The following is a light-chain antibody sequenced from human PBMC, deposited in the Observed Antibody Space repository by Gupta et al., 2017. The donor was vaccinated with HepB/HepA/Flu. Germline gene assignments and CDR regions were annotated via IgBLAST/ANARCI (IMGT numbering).Light chain of an antibody. J-gene: IGLJ1*01. Sequence: QSALTQPASVSGSPGKSITISCTGTSSDIGKYKYVSWYQQRPGSAPKLVIFDVNDRPSGISYRFSGSKSGNTASLTISGLQADDEADYYCCSYSSGSTLYVFGTGTTVTVL. CDR2: DVN. CDR3: CSYSSGSTLYV. V-gene: IGLV2-14*01. CDR1: SSDIGKYKY.